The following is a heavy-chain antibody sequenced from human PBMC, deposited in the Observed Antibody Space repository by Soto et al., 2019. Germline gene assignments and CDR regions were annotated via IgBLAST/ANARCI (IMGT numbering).Heavy chain of an antibody. Sequence: QVQLVESGGGVVQPGTSLRLSCAASGFSFSSYGMHWVRQAPGKGLEWVAVIVNHGGWKDYADSVRGRFTISRDNSRDALFLEMNSLRVDATAIYYCARDDDYDDNGLDYWGQGSLVTVSS. D-gene: IGHD4-17*01. CDR3: ARDDDYDDNGLDY. CDR1: GFSFSSYG. V-gene: IGHV3-33*01. CDR2: IVNHGGWK. J-gene: IGHJ4*02.